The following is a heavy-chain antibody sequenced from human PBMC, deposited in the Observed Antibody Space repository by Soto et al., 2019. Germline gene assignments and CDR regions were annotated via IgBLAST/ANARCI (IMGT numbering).Heavy chain of an antibody. CDR1: DYTFTSYG. Sequence: ASVKVSCKASDYTFTSYGITWVRQAPGQGLEWMGWINVYNGNTNYAQKFQGRVTMTTDTSTSTAYMELRSLKSDDTAVYYCARARGGVVRGVTLCDYWGPGTLVTVSS. CDR3: ARARGGVVRGVTLCDY. J-gene: IGHJ4*02. CDR2: INVYNGNT. D-gene: IGHD3-10*01. V-gene: IGHV1-18*01.